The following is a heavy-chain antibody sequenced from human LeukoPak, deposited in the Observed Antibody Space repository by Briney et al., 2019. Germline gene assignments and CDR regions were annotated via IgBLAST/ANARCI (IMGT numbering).Heavy chain of an antibody. V-gene: IGHV3-23*01. Sequence: GGSLRLSCAASGFTFSSYAMSWVRQAPGKGLAWVSAISGSGGSTYYADSVKGRFTISRDNSKNTLYLQMNSLRAEDTAVYYCALGYCSSTSCPNWFDPWGQGTLVTVSS. D-gene: IGHD2-2*03. CDR2: ISGSGGST. CDR3: ALGYCSSTSCPNWFDP. CDR1: GFTFSSYA. J-gene: IGHJ5*02.